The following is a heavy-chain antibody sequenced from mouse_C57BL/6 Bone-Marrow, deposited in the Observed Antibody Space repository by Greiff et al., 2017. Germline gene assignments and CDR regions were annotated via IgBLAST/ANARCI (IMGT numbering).Heavy chain of an antibody. Sequence: QVQLQQPGAELVKPGASVKMSCKASGYTFTSYWITWVKQRPGQGLEWIGDIYPGSGSTNYNEKFKSKATLTVDTSSSTAYMQLSSLTSEDSAVYYCARDDYGSSWFYYWGQGTTLTVSS. CDR2: IYPGSGST. J-gene: IGHJ2*01. D-gene: IGHD1-1*01. CDR3: ARDDYGSSWFYY. V-gene: IGHV1-55*01. CDR1: GYTFTSYW.